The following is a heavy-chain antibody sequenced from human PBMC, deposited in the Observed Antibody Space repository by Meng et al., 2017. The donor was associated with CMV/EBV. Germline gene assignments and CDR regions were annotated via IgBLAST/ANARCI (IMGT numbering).Heavy chain of an antibody. CDR1: GGSFSGYY. CDR2: INHSGST. J-gene: IGHJ6*02. D-gene: IGHD2-15*01. V-gene: IGHV4-34*01. CDR3: ARGGAANYYYYGMDV. Sequence: GSLRLSCAVYGGSFSGYYWSWIRQPPGKGLEWIGEINHSGSTNYNPSLKSRVTISVDTSKNQFSLKLSSVTAADTAVYYCARGGAANYYYYGMDVWGQGTTVTSP.